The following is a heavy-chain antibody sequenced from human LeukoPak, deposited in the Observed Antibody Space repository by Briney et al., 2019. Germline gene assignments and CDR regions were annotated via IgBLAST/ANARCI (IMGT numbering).Heavy chain of an antibody. D-gene: IGHD2-2*01. J-gene: IGHJ6*02. CDR1: GFTVSSNY. CDR2: IYSGGST. V-gene: IGHV3-66*02. Sequence: PGGSLRLSCAASGFTVSSNYMSWVRQAPGKGPEWVSVIYSGGSTYYADSVKGRFTISRDNSKNTLYLQMNSLRAEDTAVYYCARGGLVPAAYYYYYGMDVWGQGTTVTVSS. CDR3: ARGGLVPAAYYYYYGMDV.